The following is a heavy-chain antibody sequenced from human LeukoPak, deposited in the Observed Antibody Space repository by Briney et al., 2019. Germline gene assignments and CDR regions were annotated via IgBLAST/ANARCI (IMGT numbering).Heavy chain of an antibody. CDR2: ISSNGGST. CDR3: ARGLYEQLIDY. V-gene: IGHV3-64*01. J-gene: IGHJ4*02. CDR1: GFTFSSYA. Sequence: PGGSLRLSCAASGFTFSSYAMHWVRQAPGKGLEYVSAISSNGGSTYYANSVKGRFTISRDNSKNTLYLQMGSLRAEDMGVYYCARGLYEQLIDYWGQGTLVTVSS. D-gene: IGHD3-16*01.